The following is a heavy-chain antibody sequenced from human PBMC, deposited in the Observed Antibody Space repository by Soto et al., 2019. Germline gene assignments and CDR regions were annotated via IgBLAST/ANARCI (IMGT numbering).Heavy chain of an antibody. CDR2: INSDGSST. Sequence: EVQLVESGGGLVQPGGSLRLSCAASGFTFSTYWMHWVRQAPGKGLVWVSRINSDGSSTTYADSVKGRFTISRDNAKNTLYLEMKSLRAEDSGVYFCARVAGVNGDYVNWFDPWGQGTLGTVSS. CDR3: ARVAGVNGDYVNWFDP. D-gene: IGHD4-17*01. J-gene: IGHJ5*02. CDR1: GFTFSTYW. V-gene: IGHV3-74*01.